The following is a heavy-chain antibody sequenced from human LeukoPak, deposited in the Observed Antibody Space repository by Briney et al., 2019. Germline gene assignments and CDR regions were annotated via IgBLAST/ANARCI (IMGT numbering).Heavy chain of an antibody. V-gene: IGHV3-74*01. D-gene: IGHD1-26*01. CDR3: ATELPFNH. CDR1: GFTFSSYL. Sequence: GGSLRLSCAASGFTFSSYLMYWVRQPPGKGLVWVSLISSDGSTTAYADSVKGRFTISRDNAKNTLYLQMNSLRAEDTALCYCATELPFNHWGQGTLVTVSS. CDR2: ISSDGSTT. J-gene: IGHJ4*02.